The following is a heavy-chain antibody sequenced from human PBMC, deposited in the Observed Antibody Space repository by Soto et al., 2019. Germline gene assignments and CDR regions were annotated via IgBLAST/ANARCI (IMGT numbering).Heavy chain of an antibody. CDR2: FDPEDGET. CDR3: ATGQEEAEPYYYSGMAV. Sequence: ASVKVSCKVSGYTLTELSMHWVRQAPGKGLEWMGGFDPEDGETIYAQKFQGRVTMTEDTSTDTAYMELSSLRSEDTAVYYCATGQEEAEPYYYSGMAVWGQGTTVTVSS. J-gene: IGHJ6*02. V-gene: IGHV1-24*01. D-gene: IGHD2-15*01. CDR1: GYTLTELS.